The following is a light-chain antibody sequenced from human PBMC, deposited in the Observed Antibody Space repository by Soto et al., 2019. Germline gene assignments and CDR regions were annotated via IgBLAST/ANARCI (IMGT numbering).Light chain of an antibody. Sequence: QPVLTQPPSASGTPGQRVTISCSGSSSNIASNNVNWYQQLPGAAPKLLIYGNNQWPSGVPDRFSGSKSGTSASLAISGLQSEDEADYYCAAWDDSLNGVVFGGGTKLTVL. J-gene: IGLJ2*01. CDR3: AAWDDSLNGVV. V-gene: IGLV1-44*01. CDR1: SSNIASNN. CDR2: GNN.